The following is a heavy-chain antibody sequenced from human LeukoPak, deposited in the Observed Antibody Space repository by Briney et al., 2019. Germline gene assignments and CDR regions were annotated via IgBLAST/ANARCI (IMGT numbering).Heavy chain of an antibody. J-gene: IGHJ6*03. CDR2: IYTSGST. CDR3: ARVNRNDYDSSGYYSSYYYYYMDV. CDR1: GGSISSYY. D-gene: IGHD3-22*01. Sequence: SETLSLTCTVSGGSISSYYWSWIRQPAGKGLEWIGCIYTSGSTNYNPSLKSRVTMSVDTSKNQFSLKLSSVTAADTAVYYCARVNRNDYDSSGYYSSYYYYYMDVWGKGTTVTVSS. V-gene: IGHV4-4*07.